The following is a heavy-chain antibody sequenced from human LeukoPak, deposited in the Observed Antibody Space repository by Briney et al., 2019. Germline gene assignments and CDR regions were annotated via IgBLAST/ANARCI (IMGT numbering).Heavy chain of an antibody. CDR3: AKTSRGNSGYDSPFDY. CDR1: GFTFSTYA. J-gene: IGHJ4*02. Sequence: GGSLRLSCAASGFTFSTYAMSWVRQAPGKGLEWVSAVRGSGSDTYFADSVKGRFTISRDNSKNTLYLQMNSLRAEDTAIYYCAKTSRGNSGYDSPFDYWGQGTLVTVSS. D-gene: IGHD5-12*01. CDR2: VRGSGSDT. V-gene: IGHV3-23*01.